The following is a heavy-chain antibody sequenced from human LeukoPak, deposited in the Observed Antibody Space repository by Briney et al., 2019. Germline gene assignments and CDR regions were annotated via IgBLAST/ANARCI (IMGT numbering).Heavy chain of an antibody. J-gene: IGHJ4*02. Sequence: GGSLRLSCAASGFTFSSYSMNWVRQAPGKELEWVSSISSSSSYIYYADSVKGRFTISRDNAKNSLYLQMNSLRAEDTAVYYCARDRIYRGGDCKENVHDYWGQGTLVTVSS. CDR3: ARDRIYRGGDCKENVHDY. CDR2: ISSSSSYI. D-gene: IGHD2-21*02. CDR1: GFTFSSYS. V-gene: IGHV3-21*01.